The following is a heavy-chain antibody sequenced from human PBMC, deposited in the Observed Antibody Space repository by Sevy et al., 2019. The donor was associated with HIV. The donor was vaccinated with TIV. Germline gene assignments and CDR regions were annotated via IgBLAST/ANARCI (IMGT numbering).Heavy chain of an antibody. V-gene: IGHV4-59*08. CDR1: GDSFNSYY. D-gene: IGHD3-16*01. CDR2: IYYTGST. J-gene: IGHJ4*02. CDR3: ARHLGASFDY. Sequence: SETLSLNCSVSGDSFNSYYWSWIRQPPGKRLEWIGYIYYTGSTFYNPSLKSRVTISLDTSKNQFSLKLNSVTAADTAVYYCARHLGASFDYWGQGTLVTVSS.